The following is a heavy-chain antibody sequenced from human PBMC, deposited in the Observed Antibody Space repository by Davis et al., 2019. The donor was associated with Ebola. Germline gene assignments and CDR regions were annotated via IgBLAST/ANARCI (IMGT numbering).Heavy chain of an antibody. V-gene: IGHV3-23*01. CDR2: ISDSGGST. J-gene: IGHJ4*02. Sequence: GESLKISCAASGFTFDDHGMSWVRQAPGKGLEWVSAISDSGGSTYYADSVKGRFTISRDNSKNTLYLQMNSLRAEDTAVYYCAKDRRSGLWFGELIGNYFDYWGQGTLVTVSS. D-gene: IGHD3-10*01. CDR3: AKDRRSGLWFGELIGNYFDY. CDR1: GFTFDDHG.